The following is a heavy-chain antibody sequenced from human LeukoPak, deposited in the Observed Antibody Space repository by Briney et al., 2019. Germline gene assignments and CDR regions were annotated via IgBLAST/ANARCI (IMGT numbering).Heavy chain of an antibody. Sequence: SQTLSLTCNVSGASITSYFSSWIRQPPGKGLEWIGYSLDSGSPNYNPSLKSRVAMSIDTSRNQSSLKLKSVTAADTAIYYCASVTIFGVVNFWSQGTLVTVSS. J-gene: IGHJ4*02. D-gene: IGHD3-3*01. CDR2: SLDSGSP. CDR3: ASVTIFGVVNF. CDR1: GASITSYF. V-gene: IGHV4-59*01.